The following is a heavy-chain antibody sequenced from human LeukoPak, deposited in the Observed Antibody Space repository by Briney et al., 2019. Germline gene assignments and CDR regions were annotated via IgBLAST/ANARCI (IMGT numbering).Heavy chain of an antibody. CDR1: GFSFTTYA. Sequence: GGSLRLSCIASGFSFTTYATTWVRQAPGKGLEWVSTISGNDDRTYYADSVKGRFTVSRDSSKNTLYLQMNSLRAEDTAVYYCAKDRRGETYYGHFDYWGQGTLVTVSS. CDR3: AKDRRGETYYGHFDY. V-gene: IGHV3-23*01. J-gene: IGHJ4*02. CDR2: ISGNDDRT. D-gene: IGHD3-22*01.